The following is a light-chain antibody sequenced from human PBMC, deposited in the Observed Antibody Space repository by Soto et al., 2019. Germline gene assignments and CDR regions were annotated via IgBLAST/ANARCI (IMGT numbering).Light chain of an antibody. Sequence: QSSLNHPASVSDSPGPSINISCTGTSSDVGGSNFVSWYQQHPGKPPKLIIYDVANRPSGVSNRFSGSKSGSTASLIISRLQTEDEADYYCVSYTSSTTYVFGTGTKVTVL. J-gene: IGLJ1*01. V-gene: IGLV2-14*03. CDR2: DVA. CDR1: SSDVGGSNF. CDR3: VSYTSSTTYV.